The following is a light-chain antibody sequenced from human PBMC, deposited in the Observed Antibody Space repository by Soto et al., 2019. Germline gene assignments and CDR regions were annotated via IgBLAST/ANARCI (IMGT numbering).Light chain of an antibody. CDR2: EVS. Sequence: QSALTQPASVSGSPGQSITISCTGTSSDVGGYNYVSWDQQHPGKAPKLMIYEVSNRPSGVSNRFSGSTSGNTAALTISGLQAECEADYYCSSYTSSRTWVLGGGTQLTVL. J-gene: IGLJ3*02. V-gene: IGLV2-14*01. CDR3: SSYTSSRTWV. CDR1: SSDVGGYNY.